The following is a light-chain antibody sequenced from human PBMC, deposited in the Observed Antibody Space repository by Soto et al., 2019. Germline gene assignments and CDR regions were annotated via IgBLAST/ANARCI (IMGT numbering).Light chain of an antibody. V-gene: IGKV3-11*01. CDR1: QSVRSSY. CDR2: DAS. Sequence: EIVLTQSPVTLSLSPGERASLSCRASQSVRSSYLAWYQQKPGQAPRLLIYDASNRATGIPARFSGSGSGTDFTLTISSLESEDFAVYYCQQRSNWPPITFGQGTRLEI. J-gene: IGKJ5*01. CDR3: QQRSNWPPIT.